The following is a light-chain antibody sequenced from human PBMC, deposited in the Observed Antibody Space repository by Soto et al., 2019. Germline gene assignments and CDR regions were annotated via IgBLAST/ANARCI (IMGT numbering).Light chain of an antibody. CDR1: SSDVDAYTF. Sequence: QSALTQPASVSGSPGQSITISCTGTSSDVDAYTFVSWYQQHPDKVPKLMIFDVSRRPSGVSDRFSGSKSGNTASLTISGLQPEDEADYYCSSYTSSSTHVFGSGTKVTVL. CDR2: DVS. V-gene: IGLV2-14*03. CDR3: SSYTSSSTHV. J-gene: IGLJ1*01.